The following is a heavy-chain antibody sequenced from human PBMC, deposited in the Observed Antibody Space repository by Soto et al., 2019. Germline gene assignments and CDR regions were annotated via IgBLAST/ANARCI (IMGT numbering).Heavy chain of an antibody. CDR1: GFTFSSYS. V-gene: IGHV3-48*01. Sequence: GESLKISCAASGFTFSSYSMNWVRQAPGKGLEWVSYISSSSSTIYYADSVKGRFTISRDNAKNSLYLQMNSLRAEDTAVYYCAREVARPLFYYYYYMDVWGKGTTVTVSS. D-gene: IGHD2-15*01. J-gene: IGHJ6*03. CDR2: ISSSSSTI. CDR3: AREVARPLFYYYYYMDV.